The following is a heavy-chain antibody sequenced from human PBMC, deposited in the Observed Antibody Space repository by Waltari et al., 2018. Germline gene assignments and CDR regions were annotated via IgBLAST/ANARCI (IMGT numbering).Heavy chain of an antibody. CDR2: IRTKDHSYAT. CDR1: GFTFSDSV. D-gene: IGHD1-20*01. J-gene: IGHJ3*02. V-gene: IGHV3-73*01. Sequence: EVQLVESGGGLVQPGGSLKLSCAASGFTFSDSVLHWVRQASGTGLEWVGRIRTKDHSYATGYAASVEGRFTISRDDSKNTAYLQMNSLKTEDTAVYYCTRREEVGILGDVGLPLDIWGPGTMVTVSS. CDR3: TRREEVGILGDVGLPLDI.